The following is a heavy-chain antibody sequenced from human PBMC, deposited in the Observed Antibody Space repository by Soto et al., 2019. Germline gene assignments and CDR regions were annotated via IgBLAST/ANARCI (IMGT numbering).Heavy chain of an antibody. CDR3: ARHSEPGPEWELGPYFDY. CDR2: IYYSGST. CDR1: GGSISSSSYY. V-gene: IGHV4-39*01. Sequence: SETLSLTCTVSGGSISSSSYYWGWIRQPPGKGLEWIGSIYYSGSTYYNPSLKSRVTISVDTSKNQFSLKLSSVTAADTAVYYCARHSEPGPEWELGPYFDYWGQGTLVTVSS. J-gene: IGHJ4*02. D-gene: IGHD1-26*01.